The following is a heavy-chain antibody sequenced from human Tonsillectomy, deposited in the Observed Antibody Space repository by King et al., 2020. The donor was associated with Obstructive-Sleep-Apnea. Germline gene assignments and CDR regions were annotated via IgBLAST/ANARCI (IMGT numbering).Heavy chain of an antibody. CDR1: GGSISSVGYS. Sequence: QLQESGPGLVKPSQTLSLACAVSGGSISSVGYSWSWIRQPPGKGLEWIGYIYYSGTTYYNPSLRSRVSMSLDTSKNLVSLHLSSVTAADTAVYYCASRIAAAGRRVNWFDPWGQGTLVTVSS. V-gene: IGHV4-30-4*07. D-gene: IGHD6-13*01. CDR3: ASRIAAAGRRVNWFDP. J-gene: IGHJ5*02. CDR2: IYYSGTT.